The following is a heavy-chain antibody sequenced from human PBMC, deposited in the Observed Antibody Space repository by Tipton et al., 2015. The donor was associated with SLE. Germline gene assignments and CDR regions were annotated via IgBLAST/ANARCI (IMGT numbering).Heavy chain of an antibody. Sequence: QSGAEVKKPGASVKLSCKASGYPFSSYYIHWVREAPGQGLEWMEVLTPTGGSTDYAQKFQGRVTMTRDTSTDTVYMELRSLRSEDTAVYYCARGRYNWNDGATYYYYLDVWGRGTTVIVSS. CDR2: LTPTGGST. D-gene: IGHD1-1*01. J-gene: IGHJ6*03. V-gene: IGHV1-46*01. CDR1: GYPFSSYY. CDR3: ARGRYNWNDGATYYYYLDV.